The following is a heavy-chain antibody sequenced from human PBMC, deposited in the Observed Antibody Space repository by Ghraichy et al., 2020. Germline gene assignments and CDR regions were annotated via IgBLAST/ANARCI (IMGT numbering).Heavy chain of an antibody. Sequence: ASVKVSCKIAGSKFNSSHDYGVRQAAGQGHEWMGWMNPISGGTGFAQKFQGRVTMTRDTSISTAYMELSSLTSEDTAVYYCARIVSIAVAGTRGLDYWGRGTLVTVSS. V-gene: IGHV1-8*01. D-gene: IGHD6-19*01. J-gene: IGHJ4*02. CDR2: MNPISGGT. CDR3: ARIVSIAVAGTRGLDY. CDR1: GSKFNSSH.